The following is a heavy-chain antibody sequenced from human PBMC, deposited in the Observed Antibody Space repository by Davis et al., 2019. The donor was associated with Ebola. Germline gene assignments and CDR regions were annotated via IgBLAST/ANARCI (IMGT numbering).Heavy chain of an antibody. Sequence: PSETLSLTCTVSGGSISSYYWGWIRQSPGKGLEWIGYINYSGSTNYNPSLKNRITISVDRSKNQFSLKLSSVTAADTAVYYCARVDVDKAFDIWGQGTMVTVSS. J-gene: IGHJ3*02. CDR2: INYSGST. CDR3: ARVDVDKAFDI. V-gene: IGHV4-59*12. CDR1: GGSISSYY. D-gene: IGHD5-12*01.